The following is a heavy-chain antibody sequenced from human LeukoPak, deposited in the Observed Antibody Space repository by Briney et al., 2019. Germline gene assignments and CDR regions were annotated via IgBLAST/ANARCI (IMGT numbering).Heavy chain of an antibody. J-gene: IGHJ2*01. D-gene: IGHD5-18*01. CDR1: GFAFSNYD. Sequence: WGSLRLSCAASGFAFSNYDMLWVRQAPGKGLEWVSAINTSADTYCLDSVKGRFTISRENAKSSLYLQMNSLRVGDTAVYYCARDEGYTYGTYWYFDLWGRGTLVTVSS. V-gene: IGHV3-13*04. CDR3: ARDEGYTYGTYWYFDL. CDR2: INTSADT.